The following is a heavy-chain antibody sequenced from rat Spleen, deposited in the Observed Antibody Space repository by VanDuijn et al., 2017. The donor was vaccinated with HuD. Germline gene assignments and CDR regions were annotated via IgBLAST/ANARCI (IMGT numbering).Heavy chain of an antibody. J-gene: IGHJ3*01. CDR3: ATGPRILRLDWFAY. D-gene: IGHD1-6*01. V-gene: IGHV5-27*01. CDR2: ISPGGGSS. Sequence: EVQLVESGGGLVQPGRSLKLSCAASGFTLGNRYMAWVRQAPTKGLDWVAYISPGGGSSYYRDSVKGRFTISRDNVKSTLYLQMDSLRSEDTATYYCATGPRILRLDWFAYWGQGTLVTVSS. CDR1: GFTLGNRY.